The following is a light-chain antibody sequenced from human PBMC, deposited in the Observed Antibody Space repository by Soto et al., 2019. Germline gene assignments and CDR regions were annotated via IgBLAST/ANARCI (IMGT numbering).Light chain of an antibody. J-gene: IGKJ1*01. CDR3: QQSYSTLWT. Sequence: DVQMNQSPSSLSASVGDRVTITCRASQSITSYLNWYQQKPGKAPKLLIYAASSLHSGVPSRFSGSGSGTDFTLTISSLQPEDFATYYCQQSYSTLWTFGQGTKV. CDR1: QSITSY. CDR2: AAS. V-gene: IGKV1-39*01.